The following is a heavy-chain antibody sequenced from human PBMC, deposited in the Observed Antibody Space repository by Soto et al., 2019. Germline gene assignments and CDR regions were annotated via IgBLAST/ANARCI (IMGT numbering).Heavy chain of an antibody. Sequence: GGSLRLSCAASGFTFSSYGMHWVRQAPGKGLEWVAVISYDGSNKYYADSVKGRFTISRDNSKNTLYLQMNSLRAEDTAVYYCAKVSCGGDCYYYYYFDYWGQGTLVTVSS. J-gene: IGHJ4*02. V-gene: IGHV3-30*18. D-gene: IGHD2-21*02. CDR1: GFTFSSYG. CDR3: AKVSCGGDCYYYYYFDY. CDR2: ISYDGSNK.